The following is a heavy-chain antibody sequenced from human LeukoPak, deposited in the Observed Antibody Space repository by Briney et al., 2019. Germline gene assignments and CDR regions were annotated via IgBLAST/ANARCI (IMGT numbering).Heavy chain of an antibody. V-gene: IGHV4-39*01. CDR3: AVHRTIWSGYYIGD. Sequence: SETLSLTCTVSGGSISSSSCYWGWIRQPPGKGLEWIGSIYYSGSTYYNPSLKSRVTISVDTSKNQFSLKLSSVTAADTAVYYCAVHRTIWSGYYIGDWGQGTLVTVSS. J-gene: IGHJ4*02. D-gene: IGHD3-3*01. CDR2: IYYSGST. CDR1: GGSISSSSCY.